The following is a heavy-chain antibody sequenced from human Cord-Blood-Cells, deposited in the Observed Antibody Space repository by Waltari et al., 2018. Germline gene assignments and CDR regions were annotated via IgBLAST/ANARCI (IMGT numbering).Heavy chain of an antibody. J-gene: IGHJ3*02. CDR1: GFTFSSYW. CDR2: MKQDGSER. CDR3: ARDWGSGDAFDI. V-gene: IGHV3-7*01. D-gene: IGHD6-25*01. Sequence: EVQLVESGGGLVQPGGSLRLSCAASGFTFSSYWMSWVRQAQGKGLEWLANMKQDGSERYCVDSVKGRFTISRDNAKNSLYLQMNSLRAEDTAVYYCARDWGSGDAFDIWGQGTMVTVSS.